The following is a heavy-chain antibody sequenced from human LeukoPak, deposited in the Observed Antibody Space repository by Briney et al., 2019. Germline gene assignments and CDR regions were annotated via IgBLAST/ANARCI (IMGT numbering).Heavy chain of an antibody. CDR1: GFTLSSYE. D-gene: IGHD3-10*02. J-gene: IGHJ6*04. CDR3: AELGITMIGGV. V-gene: IGHV3-48*03. CDR2: ISSSGSTI. Sequence: KSGGSLRLSCAASGFTLSSYEMNSVRQAPGKGLEWVSYISSSGSTIYYADSVKGRFTISRDNAKNSLYLQMNSLRAEDTAVYYCAELGITMIGGVWGKGTTVTISS.